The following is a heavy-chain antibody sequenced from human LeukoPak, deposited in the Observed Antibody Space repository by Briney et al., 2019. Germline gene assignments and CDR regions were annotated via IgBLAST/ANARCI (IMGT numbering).Heavy chain of an antibody. Sequence: SETLSLTCSVSGGSISSHYWSWIRQPPGKALEWIGYIYYSGTTNYNPSLKSRVTISLDTSKNQFSLKLSSVTAADTAVYYCARSNMYTSSWYDYFDGWGQGTLVTVSS. J-gene: IGHJ4*02. CDR1: GGSISSHY. V-gene: IGHV4-59*11. CDR3: ARSNMYTSSWYDYFDG. CDR2: IYYSGTT. D-gene: IGHD6-13*01.